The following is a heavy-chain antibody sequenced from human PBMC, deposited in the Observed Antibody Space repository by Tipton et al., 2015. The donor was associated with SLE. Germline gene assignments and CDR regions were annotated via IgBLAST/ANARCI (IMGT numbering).Heavy chain of an antibody. CDR1: GGSISSTSYY. CDR2: MYYSGTT. Sequence: TLSLTCNVSGGSISSTSYYWAWLRQPPGKGLEWIGSMYYSGTTNYNPSLKSRVTISVDTSNNQFSLKLTSVTAADTAVYYCARGYCTGGGCQLMYFDLWGRGTLVTVSS. CDR3: ARGYCTGGGCQLMYFDL. D-gene: IGHD2-8*02. J-gene: IGHJ2*01. V-gene: IGHV4-39*07.